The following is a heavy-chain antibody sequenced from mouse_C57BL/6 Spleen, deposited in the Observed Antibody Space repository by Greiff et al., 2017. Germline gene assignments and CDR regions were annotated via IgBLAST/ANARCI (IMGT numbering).Heavy chain of an antibody. CDR2: INPSTGGT. V-gene: IGHV1-42*01. CDR3: ASSDGYSLFDY. Sequence: EVQLQESGPELVKPGASVKISCKASGYSFTGYYMNWVKQSPEKSLEWIGEINPSTGGTTYNQKFKAKATLTVDKSSSTAYMQLKSLTSEDSAVYYCASSDGYSLFDYWGQGTTLTVSS. J-gene: IGHJ2*01. D-gene: IGHD2-3*01. CDR1: GYSFTGYY.